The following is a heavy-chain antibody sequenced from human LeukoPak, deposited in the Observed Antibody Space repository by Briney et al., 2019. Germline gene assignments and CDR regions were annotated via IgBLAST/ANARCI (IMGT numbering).Heavy chain of an antibody. CDR3: ARGVGSNWFDP. CDR1: GGSISSSNW. J-gene: IGHJ5*02. Sequence: SETLSLTCAVSGGSISSSNWWSWVRQPPGKGLEGIGEIYHSGSTNYNPSLKSRVTISVDTSKNQFSLKLSSVTAADTAVNYCARGVGSNWFDPWGQGTLVTVSS. V-gene: IGHV4-4*02. D-gene: IGHD6-19*01. CDR2: IYHSGST.